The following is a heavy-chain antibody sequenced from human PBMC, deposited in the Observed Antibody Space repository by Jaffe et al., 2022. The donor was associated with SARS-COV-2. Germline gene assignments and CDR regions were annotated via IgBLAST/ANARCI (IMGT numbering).Heavy chain of an antibody. D-gene: IGHD7-27*01. J-gene: IGHJ4*02. CDR2: MNPNSGNT. CDR1: GYTFTTYD. Sequence: QVQLVQSGAEVKNPGASVKVSCKASGYTFTTYDINWVRQATGQGLEWMGWMNPNSGNTGYAQKFQGRVTMTRNTSITTAYMELSSLRSEDTAVYFCARGGTGRGSLDSWGQGTLVTVSS. CDR3: ARGGTGRGSLDS. V-gene: IGHV1-8*01.